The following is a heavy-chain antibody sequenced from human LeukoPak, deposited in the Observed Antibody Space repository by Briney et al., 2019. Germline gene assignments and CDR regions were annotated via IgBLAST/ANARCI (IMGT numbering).Heavy chain of an antibody. D-gene: IGHD3-22*01. Sequence: SEPVSLTCTVSGASINNNFWTWIRQPPGKGLEWIGYIYSSGSANYNPSLKSRVIISGDTSKNQISLNLTSVTAADTAVYFCARHRDYYDTWGHGTVDPVSS. CDR1: GASINNNF. CDR3: ARHRDYYDT. J-gene: IGHJ1*01. V-gene: IGHV4-59*08. CDR2: IYSSGSA.